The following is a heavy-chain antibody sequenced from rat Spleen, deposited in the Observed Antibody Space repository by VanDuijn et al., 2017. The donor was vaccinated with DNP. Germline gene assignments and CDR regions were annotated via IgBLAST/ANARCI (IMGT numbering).Heavy chain of an antibody. CDR2: ITYSGDT. CDR1: GYSITNNY. CDR3: ARWYNYFDY. J-gene: IGHJ2*01. V-gene: IGHV3-1*01. D-gene: IGHD1-5*01. Sequence: EVQLQESGPGLVKPSQSLSLTCSVTGYSITNNYWGWVRKFPGNKMEWVGHITYSGDTNYNPSLKSRISITRDTSKNQLFLQLNSVTTEDTATYYCARWYNYFDYWGQGVMVTVSS.